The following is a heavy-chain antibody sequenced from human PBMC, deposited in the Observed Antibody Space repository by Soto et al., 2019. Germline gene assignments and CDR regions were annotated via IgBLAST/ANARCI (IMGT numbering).Heavy chain of an antibody. CDR2: IIPIFGTA. D-gene: IGHD2-2*01. CDR1: GGTFSSYA. CDR3: ARDQCSSTSCQPDPSDWFDP. J-gene: IGHJ5*02. Sequence: QVQLVQSGAEVKKPGSSVKVSCKASGGTFSSYAISWVRQAPGQGLEWMGGIIPIFGTANYAQKFQGRVTITADESTSTASMELSSLRSEDTAVYYCARDQCSSTSCQPDPSDWFDPWGQGTLVPVSS. V-gene: IGHV1-69*01.